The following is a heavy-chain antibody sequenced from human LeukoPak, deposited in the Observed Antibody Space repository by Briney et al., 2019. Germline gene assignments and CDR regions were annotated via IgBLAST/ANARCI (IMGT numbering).Heavy chain of an antibody. V-gene: IGHV4-61*02. CDR2: IYTSGST. CDR1: GGSISSGSYY. D-gene: IGHD3-22*01. J-gene: IGHJ4*02. CDR3: ARNGVNSGYTAFDY. Sequence: SETLSLTCTVSGGSISSGSYYWSWIRQPAGKGLEWIGRIYTSGSTNYNPSLKSRVTISVDTSKNQFSLKLSSVTAADAAVYYCARNGVNSGYTAFDYWGQGTLVTVSS.